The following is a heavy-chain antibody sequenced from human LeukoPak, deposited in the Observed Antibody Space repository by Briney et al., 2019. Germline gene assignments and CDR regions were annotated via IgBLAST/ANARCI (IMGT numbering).Heavy chain of an antibody. D-gene: IGHD2-2*01. V-gene: IGHV1-18*01. J-gene: IGHJ4*02. Sequence: VASVKVSCKASGYTFTSYGISWVRQAPGQGLEWMGWISAYNGNTNYAQKLQGRVTMTTDTSTSTAYMELRSLRSDDTAVYYCARGDLGYCSSTSCYNFDYWGQGTLVTVSS. CDR1: GYTFTSYG. CDR2: ISAYNGNT. CDR3: ARGDLGYCSSTSCYNFDY.